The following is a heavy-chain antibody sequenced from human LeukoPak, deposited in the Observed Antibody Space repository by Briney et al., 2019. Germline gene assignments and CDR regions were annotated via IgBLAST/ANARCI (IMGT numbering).Heavy chain of an antibody. D-gene: IGHD3-10*01. J-gene: IGHJ4*02. CDR2: ISYDGSNK. V-gene: IGHV3-30*03. CDR3: ATELITMVRGVTFDY. Sequence: SGGSLRLSCAASGFTFINAWMSWVRQAPGKGLEWVAVISYDGSNKYYADSVKGRFTISRDNSKNTLYLQMNSLRAEDTAVYYCATELITMVRGVTFDYWGQGTLVTVSS. CDR1: GFTFINAW.